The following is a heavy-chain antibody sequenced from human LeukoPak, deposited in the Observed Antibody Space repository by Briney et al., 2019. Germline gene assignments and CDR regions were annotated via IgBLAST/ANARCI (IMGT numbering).Heavy chain of an antibody. V-gene: IGHV3-21*01. CDR2: ISSSSTYI. J-gene: IGHJ4*02. Sequence: GGSLRLSCAASGFPFSSYSMNCVRQAPGEGLEWVSSISSSSTYIYYADSVKGRFTISRDNAKNSLYLQMNSLRAEDTAFYYCAREAYNAFDCWARGTLVTVSS. D-gene: IGHD1-1*01. CDR1: GFPFSSYS. CDR3: AREAYNAFDC.